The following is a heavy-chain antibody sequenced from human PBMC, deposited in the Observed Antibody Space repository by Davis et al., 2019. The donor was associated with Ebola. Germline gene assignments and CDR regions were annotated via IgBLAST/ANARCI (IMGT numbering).Heavy chain of an antibody. Sequence: GGSLRLSCAASGFSFEDDAMHWVRHAPGKGLEWVSLISGHGDKTDYADSVKGRFTISRDNSKNSLYLQMNSLRSEDTAFYYCVKDRRSSGWVYYFDHWGQGALVTVSS. D-gene: IGHD6-25*01. CDR3: VKDRRSSGWVYYFDH. J-gene: IGHJ4*02. CDR1: GFSFEDDA. CDR2: ISGHGDKT. V-gene: IGHV3-43*02.